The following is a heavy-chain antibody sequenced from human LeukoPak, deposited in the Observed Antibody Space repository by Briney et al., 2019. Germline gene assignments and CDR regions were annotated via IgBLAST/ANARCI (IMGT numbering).Heavy chain of an antibody. V-gene: IGHV5-51*01. D-gene: IGHD4-17*01. CDR3: ARLSPLKAVTRPRGAFDI. CDR1: GYSFTSYW. CDR2: IYPGDSDT. Sequence: GESLKISCKGSGYSFTSYWIGWVRQMPGKGLEWMGIIYPGDSDTRYSPSFQGQVSISADKSISTAYLQWSSLKASDTAMYYCARLSPLKAVTRPRGAFDIWGQGTMVTVSS. J-gene: IGHJ3*02.